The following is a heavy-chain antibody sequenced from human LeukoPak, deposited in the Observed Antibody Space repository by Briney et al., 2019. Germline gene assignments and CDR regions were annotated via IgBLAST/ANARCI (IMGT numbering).Heavy chain of an antibody. Sequence: GGSLRLSCAASGFTFSSYAMSWVRQAPGKGLEWVSAISGGGDNTYYADSVRGRFTISRDNSKNTLFLQMNSLRAEDTAVYYCAKPLDGASVQRHFHHWGQGTLVTVSS. CDR2: ISGGGDNT. V-gene: IGHV3-23*01. D-gene: IGHD1-1*01. CDR3: AKPLDGASVQRHFHH. J-gene: IGHJ1*01. CDR1: GFTFSSYA.